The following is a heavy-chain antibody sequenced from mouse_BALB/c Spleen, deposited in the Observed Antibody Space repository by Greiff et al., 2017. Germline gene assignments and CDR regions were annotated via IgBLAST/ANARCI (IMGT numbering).Heavy chain of an antibody. CDR2: IYPSDSYT. J-gene: IGHJ4*01. CDR3: TRGDYGNYAMDY. D-gene: IGHD2-1*01. V-gene: IGHV1-69*02. CDR1: GYTFTSYW. Sequence: QVQLKQSGPELVKPGASVKLSCKASGYTFTSYWINWVKQRPGQGLEWIGNIYPSDSYTNYNQKFKDKATLTVDKSSSTAYMQLSSPTSEDSAVYYCTRGDYGNYAMDYWGQGTSVTVSS.